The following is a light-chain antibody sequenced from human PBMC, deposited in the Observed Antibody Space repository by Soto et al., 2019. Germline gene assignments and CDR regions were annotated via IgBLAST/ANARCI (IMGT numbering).Light chain of an antibody. CDR1: QSISNY. Sequence: DVQMTQSPSSLSASVGDRVTITCRASQSISNYLNWYQQTPGKAPKLLIYTASSLQTGVPSRFSGSGSGTDFTLTISSLHPEDFATYYCQQTYSTPRTFAQGTKVAIK. CDR2: TAS. V-gene: IGKV1-39*01. J-gene: IGKJ1*01. CDR3: QQTYSTPRT.